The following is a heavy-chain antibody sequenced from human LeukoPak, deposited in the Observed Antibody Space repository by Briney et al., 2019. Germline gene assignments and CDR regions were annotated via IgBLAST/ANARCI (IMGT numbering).Heavy chain of an antibody. CDR1: GVTFSNYW. V-gene: IGHV3-74*01. D-gene: IGHD5-12*01. CDR2: INSDGSGT. CDR3: ARGPSGYHNT. Sequence: GGSLRLSCAASGVTFSNYWMHWVRQAPGKGLVWVSHINSDGSGTSYADSVKGRFTISRDNAKNTLYLQMNILRAEDTAVYYCARGPSGYHNTGGQGTLVTVSS. J-gene: IGHJ4*02.